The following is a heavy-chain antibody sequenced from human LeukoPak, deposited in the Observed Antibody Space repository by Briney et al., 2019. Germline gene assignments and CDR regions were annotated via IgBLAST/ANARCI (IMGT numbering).Heavy chain of an antibody. CDR2: IYTGGNT. Sequence: GGSLRLSCAASGFTVSSSYISWVRQAPGKGLEWVSVIYTGGNTYYADSVKGRFTISRDNSRNTVHLQMNSLGAEDTAVYYCARDADSSGYYITNFDYWGQGTLVTVSS. D-gene: IGHD3-22*01. CDR3: ARDADSSGYYITNFDY. V-gene: IGHV3-53*01. CDR1: GFTVSSSY. J-gene: IGHJ4*02.